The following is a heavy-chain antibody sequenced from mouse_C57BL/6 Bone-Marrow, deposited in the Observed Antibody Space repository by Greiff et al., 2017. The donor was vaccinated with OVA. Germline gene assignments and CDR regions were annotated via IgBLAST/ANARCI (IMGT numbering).Heavy chain of an antibody. D-gene: IGHD5-5*01. V-gene: IGHV1-54*01. CDR1: GYAFTNYL. CDR2: INPGSGGN. Sequence: VQLQQSGAELVRPGTSVKVSCKASGYAFTNYLIEWVKQRPGQGLEWIGVINPGSGGNNYNEKFKGKATLTAEKASRAAYMQLSSLTSEDSAVYFCARGDYPTNFDYWGQGTTLTVSS. CDR3: ARGDYPTNFDY. J-gene: IGHJ2*01.